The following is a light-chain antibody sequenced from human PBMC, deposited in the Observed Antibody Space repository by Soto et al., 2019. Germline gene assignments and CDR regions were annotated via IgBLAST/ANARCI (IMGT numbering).Light chain of an antibody. CDR2: GAS. J-gene: IGKJ1*01. Sequence: EIVLTQSPGTLVLSPGERATLSCTASQSVSNNYLAWYQQKLGQAPRLLIYGASSRATGIPDRFSGSGSGTDFSLTISRLEPEDFAVYYCQQYGSSPWTFGQGAKVEVK. CDR3: QQYGSSPWT. CDR1: QSVSNNY. V-gene: IGKV3-20*01.